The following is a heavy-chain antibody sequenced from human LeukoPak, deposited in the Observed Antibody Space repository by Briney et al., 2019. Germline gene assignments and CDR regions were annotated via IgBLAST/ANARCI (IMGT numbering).Heavy chain of an antibody. CDR2: ISGSGGST. CDR1: GFTFSSYA. V-gene: IGHV3-23*01. D-gene: IGHD3-16*01. Sequence: GGFLRLSCAASGFTFSSYAMSWVRQPPGKRLEWFSAISGSGGSTYYADSVKGRFTISRDNSRDTLYLQMNSLRAEDTAVYYCAKGYYDDVWGSYYFDYWGQGTLVTVSS. J-gene: IGHJ4*02. CDR3: AKGYYDDVWGSYYFDY.